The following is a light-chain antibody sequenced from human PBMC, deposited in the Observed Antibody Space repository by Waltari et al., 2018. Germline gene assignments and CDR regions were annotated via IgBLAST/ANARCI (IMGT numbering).Light chain of an antibody. J-gene: IGKJ4*01. CDR2: GAS. V-gene: IGKV3-20*01. CDR1: QSVSYNF. Sequence: EIVLTQSPGTLSLSPGDRATLPCRASQSVSYNFLNWYQQKPGQAPRLLIHGASSRATGIPDRFSGSGSGTDFTLTISRLEPEDFAVYYCQQYDGVVLTFGGGTKVEI. CDR3: QQYDGVVLT.